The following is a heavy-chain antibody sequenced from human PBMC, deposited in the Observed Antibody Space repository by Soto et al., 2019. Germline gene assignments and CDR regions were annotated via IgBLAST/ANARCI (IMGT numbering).Heavy chain of an antibody. D-gene: IGHD5-18*01. J-gene: IGHJ4*02. V-gene: IGHV4-61*08. CDR2: VYHSGST. Sequence: PSETLSLTCTVSGGSISSGDYYWSWIRQPPGKGLEWIGYVYHSGSTYYNPSLKSRVTISVDTSKNEFSLKVSSVTAADTAVYYCARSLRGYSYGPFDYWGQGTLVTVSS. CDR3: ARSLRGYSYGPFDY. CDR1: GGSISSGDYY.